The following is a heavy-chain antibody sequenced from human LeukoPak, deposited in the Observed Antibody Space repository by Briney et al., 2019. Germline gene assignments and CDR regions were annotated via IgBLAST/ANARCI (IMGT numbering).Heavy chain of an antibody. CDR2: IYYSGST. CDR1: GGSISSYY. Sequence: SETLSLTCTVSGGSISSYYWSWIRQPPGKGLEWIGCIYYSGSTNYNPSLKSRVTISVDTSKNQFSLKLSSVTAADTAVYYCARDRDFDYWGQGTLVTVSS. V-gene: IGHV4-59*01. J-gene: IGHJ4*02. CDR3: ARDRDFDY.